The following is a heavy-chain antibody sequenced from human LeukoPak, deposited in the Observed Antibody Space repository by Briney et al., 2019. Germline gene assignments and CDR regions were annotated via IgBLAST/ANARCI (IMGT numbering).Heavy chain of an antibody. Sequence: SQTLSLTCTVSGGSISSGCYYWSWIRQHPGKGLEWIGYIYYSGGTSYSPSLKSRVTISVDTSKNQFSLKLSSVTAADTAVYYCARWRYYDSSGYSQTFDYWGQGTLVTVSS. J-gene: IGHJ4*02. D-gene: IGHD3-22*01. V-gene: IGHV4-31*03. CDR1: GGSISSGCYY. CDR2: IYYSGGT. CDR3: ARWRYYDSSGYSQTFDY.